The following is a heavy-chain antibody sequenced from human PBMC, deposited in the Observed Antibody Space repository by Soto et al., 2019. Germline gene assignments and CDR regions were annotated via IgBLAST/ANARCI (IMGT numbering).Heavy chain of an antibody. V-gene: IGHV1-2*02. J-gene: IGHJ4*02. Sequence: QVQLVQSGPEVKIPGASVKVSCKASGYTFTAYYIHWVRQAPGQGLEWLGWISPNNGGTIYAQKFQGRVTVTRDTSVSTAYMELSRLTSDDTAVYYCARVEGSASSTVDWGQGTLVTGSS. CDR3: ARVEGSASSTVD. D-gene: IGHD6-6*01. CDR1: GYTFTAYY. CDR2: ISPNNGGT.